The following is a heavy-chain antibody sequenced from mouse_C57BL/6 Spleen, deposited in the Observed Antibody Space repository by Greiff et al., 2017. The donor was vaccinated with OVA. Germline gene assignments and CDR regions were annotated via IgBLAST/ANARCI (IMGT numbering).Heavy chain of an antibody. Sequence: EVQLQQSGPELVKPGASVKISCKASGYTFTDYYMNWVKQSHGKSLEWIGDINPNNGGTSYNQKFKGKATLTVDKSSSTAYMELRSLTSEDSAVYYCARYGYDGRTNFDYWGQGTTLTVSS. CDR3: ARYGYDGRTNFDY. J-gene: IGHJ2*01. CDR1: GYTFTDYY. D-gene: IGHD2-2*01. CDR2: INPNNGGT. V-gene: IGHV1-26*01.